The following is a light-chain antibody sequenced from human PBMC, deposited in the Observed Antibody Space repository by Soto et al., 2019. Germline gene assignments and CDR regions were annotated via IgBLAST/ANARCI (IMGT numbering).Light chain of an antibody. CDR1: QGIRNY. CDR3: QQVNSYPIT. V-gene: IGKV1-9*01. Sequence: DIQLTQSQSFLSASVGDRVTITCRASQGIRNYLAWYQQKPGRAPKLLIYIASTLQSGVPSRFSGSYSGTEFTLTITSLQPEDFATYYCQQVNSYPITFGQGTRLEI. J-gene: IGKJ5*01. CDR2: IAS.